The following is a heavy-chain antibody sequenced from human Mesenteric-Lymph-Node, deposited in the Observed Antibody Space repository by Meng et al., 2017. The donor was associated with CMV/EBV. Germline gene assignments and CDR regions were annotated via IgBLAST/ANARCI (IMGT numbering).Heavy chain of an antibody. CDR3: ARIIYNPHPSAIGRNYYFDF. Sequence: SETLSLTCTVSGGSISNYFWSWIRQPPGKGLEWIGYIYYTGSTNYNSFLKSRVTISVDTSKNQFSLKLSSVTAADSAVYYCARIIYNPHPSAIGRNYYFDFWGQGTLVTVSS. D-gene: IGHD1-26*01. V-gene: IGHV4-59*01. J-gene: IGHJ4*02. CDR1: GGSISNYF. CDR2: IYYTGST.